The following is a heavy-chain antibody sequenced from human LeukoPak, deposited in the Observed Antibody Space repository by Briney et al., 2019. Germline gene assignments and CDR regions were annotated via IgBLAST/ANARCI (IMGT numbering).Heavy chain of an antibody. CDR1: GYTFREYG. V-gene: IGHV1-18*04. Sequence: ASVKGSCKASGYTFREYGISWVRQAPGEGVEWMGWISTYNGDTEYAHKLHGRFALTSDASTNTVYMELRALTSDDTAVYYCARDPSNTRWGYIWFDFWGQGTLVTVSS. CDR2: ISTYNGDT. CDR3: ARDPSNTRWGYIWFDF. D-gene: IGHD2-2*01. J-gene: IGHJ5*01.